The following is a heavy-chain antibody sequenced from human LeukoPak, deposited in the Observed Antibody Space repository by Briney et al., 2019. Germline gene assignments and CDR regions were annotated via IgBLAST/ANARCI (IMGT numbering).Heavy chain of an antibody. J-gene: IGHJ6*03. CDR2: ISSNGGST. V-gene: IGHV3-64*01. D-gene: IGHD3-22*01. CDR1: GFTFSSYA. Sequence: QPGGSLRLSCAASGFTFSSYAMHWVRQAPGKGLEYVSAISSNGGSTYYANSVKGRFTISRDNSKNTLYLQMGSLRAEDMAVYYCARGSDYYSSGFGRPGLYYYYYYMDVWGKGTTVTVSS. CDR3: ARGSDYYSSGFGRPGLYYYYYYMDV.